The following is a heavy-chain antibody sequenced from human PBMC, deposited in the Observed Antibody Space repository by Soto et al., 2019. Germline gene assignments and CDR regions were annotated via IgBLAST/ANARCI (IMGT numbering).Heavy chain of an antibody. D-gene: IGHD3-3*01. CDR2: IYWDDDK. CDR3: AHRVLRTVFGLVTTTAIYFDF. V-gene: IGHV2-5*02. Sequence: QITLNESGPTQVKPRQTLTLTCTFSGFSLTTSGVGVGWIRQSPGKAPEWLALIYWDDDKRYSPSLKSRLTITKDTSKNPVVLTMADLDPADTATYDCAHRVLRTVFGLVTTTAIYFDFWGQGTPVAVSS. J-gene: IGHJ4*02. CDR1: GFSLTTSGVG.